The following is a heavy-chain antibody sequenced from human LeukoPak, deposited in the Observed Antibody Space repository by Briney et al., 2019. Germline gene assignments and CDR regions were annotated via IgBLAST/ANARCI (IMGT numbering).Heavy chain of an antibody. Sequence: PSETLSLTCXXSGGSISRXXXXXXRXXXXXXXXXXXYIYYSXSTNYNPSLXXRVXXSTSKNRFSLRLSSVTAADTAVYYCARHCSSTSCYGTPIFDYWGQGILVTVSS. CDR2: IYYSXST. V-gene: IGHV4-59*08. D-gene: IGHD2-2*01. J-gene: IGHJ4*02. CDR1: GGSISRXX. CDR3: ARHCSSTSCYGTPIFDY.